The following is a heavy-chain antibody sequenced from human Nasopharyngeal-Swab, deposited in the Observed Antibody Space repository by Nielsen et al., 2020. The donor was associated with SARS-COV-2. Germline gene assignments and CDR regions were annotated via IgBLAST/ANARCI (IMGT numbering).Heavy chain of an antibody. J-gene: IGHJ4*02. CDR3: ARDLVGLGYY. CDR1: GYTFTNYA. Sequence: ASVKVSCKTSGYTFTNYAMNWVRQAPGQGLEWMGWINTNTGNPMYAQGFTGRFVFSLDTSVSTAYLQISSLKAEDTDVYYCARDLVGLGYYWGQGTLVTVSS. CDR2: INTNTGNP. D-gene: IGHD2-2*01. V-gene: IGHV7-4-1*02.